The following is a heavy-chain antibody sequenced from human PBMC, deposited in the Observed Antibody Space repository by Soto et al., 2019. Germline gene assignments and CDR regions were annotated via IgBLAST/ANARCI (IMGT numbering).Heavy chain of an antibody. CDR1: GFTFSSYS. CDR3: ARDLFIPSNYAWGLVDY. V-gene: IGHV3-21*01. Sequence: GGSLRLSCAASGFTFSSYSMNWVRQAPGKGLEWVSSISSSSSYIYYADSVKGRFTISRDNAKNSLYLQMNSLRAEDTAVYYCARDLFIPSNYAWGLVDYWGQGTLVTVSS. D-gene: IGHD1-7*01. J-gene: IGHJ4*02. CDR2: ISSSSSYI.